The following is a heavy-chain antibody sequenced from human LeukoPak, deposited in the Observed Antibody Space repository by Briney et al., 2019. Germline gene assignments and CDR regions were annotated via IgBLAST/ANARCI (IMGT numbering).Heavy chain of an antibody. CDR3: ARLQPRTHYNFGSASYAFDL. D-gene: IGHD3-3*01. V-gene: IGHV4-4*08. CDR2: IYTGGSA. Sequence: SETLSFTCTVSGGSISAYYWGWIRQPPGKGLQWIGYIYTGGSAYYNPSLYRRVAVSVDTSKNQFSLRLTSVTAADTAMYYCARLQPRTHYNFGSASYAFDLWGQGTLVTVSS. J-gene: IGHJ5*02. CDR1: GGSISAYY.